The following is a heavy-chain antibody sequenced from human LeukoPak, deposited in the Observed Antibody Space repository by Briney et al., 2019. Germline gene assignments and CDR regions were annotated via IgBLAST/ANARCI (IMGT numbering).Heavy chain of an antibody. CDR2: INAGNGNT. CDR1: GYTFTSYG. CDR3: ARDGQSGSYRY. J-gene: IGHJ4*02. D-gene: IGHD1-26*01. V-gene: IGHV1-3*01. Sequence: ASVKVSCKASGYTFTSYGISWVRQAPGQGLEWMGWINAGNGNTKYSQKFQGRVTITRDTSASTAYMELSSLRSEDTAVYYCARDGQSGSYRYWGQGTLVTVSS.